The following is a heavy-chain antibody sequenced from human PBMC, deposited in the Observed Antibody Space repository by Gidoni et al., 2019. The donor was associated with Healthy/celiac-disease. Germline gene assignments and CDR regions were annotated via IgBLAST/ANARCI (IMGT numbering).Heavy chain of an antibody. J-gene: IGHJ6*02. Sequence: QLQLQESGPGLVKPAETLSLTCTVSGGSISSSRYSRGWIRQPPGKGLEWVGSIYYSGSTYYNPSLKRRVTISVDTSKNQFSLKLSSVTAADTAVYYCARDRTHSSGWIYYYYYGMDVWGQGTTVTVSS. V-gene: IGHV4-39*07. CDR1: GGSISSSRYS. CDR2: IYYSGST. CDR3: ARDRTHSSGWIYYYYYGMDV. D-gene: IGHD6-19*01.